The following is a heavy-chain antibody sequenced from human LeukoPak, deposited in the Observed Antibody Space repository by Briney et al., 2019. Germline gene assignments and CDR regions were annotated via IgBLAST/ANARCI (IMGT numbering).Heavy chain of an antibody. CDR2: MNPNSGNT. J-gene: IGHJ4*02. Sequence: ASVTVSCKASGYTFTSYDINWVRQATGQGLEWMGWMNPNSGNTGYAQKFQGRVTITRNTSISTAYVELSSLRSEDTAVYYCYIVVVPAAIDYWGQGTQVTVSS. CDR1: GYTFTSYD. CDR3: YIVVVPAAIDY. V-gene: IGHV1-8*03. D-gene: IGHD2-2*01.